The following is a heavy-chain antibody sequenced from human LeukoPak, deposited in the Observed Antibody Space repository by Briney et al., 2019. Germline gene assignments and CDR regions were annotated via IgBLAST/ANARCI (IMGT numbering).Heavy chain of an antibody. V-gene: IGHV3-23*01. CDR3: ANHGGGYCSGGSCYSNAFDI. D-gene: IGHD2-15*01. Sequence: GGSLRLSCAASGFTFSSYAMSWVRQAPGKGLEWVSAISGSGGSTYYADSVKGRFTISRDNSKNTLYLQMNSLRAEDTAVYYCANHGGGYCSGGSCYSNAFDIWGQGTMVTASS. CDR2: ISGSGGST. J-gene: IGHJ3*02. CDR1: GFTFSSYA.